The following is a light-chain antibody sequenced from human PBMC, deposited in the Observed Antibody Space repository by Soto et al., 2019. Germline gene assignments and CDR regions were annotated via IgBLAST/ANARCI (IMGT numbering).Light chain of an antibody. J-gene: IGKJ1*01. CDR3: QQYNNWPPWT. CDR2: DAS. V-gene: IGKV3-15*01. CDR1: QSVSNN. Sequence: ILMPQSPATLSVSPGERATLSCRASQSVSNNLAWYQQKPGQAPRLLIYDASTRATGIPARCSGSGSGTEFTLTISGLQSQDCAVYYCQQYNNWPPWTFGQGTKVEIK.